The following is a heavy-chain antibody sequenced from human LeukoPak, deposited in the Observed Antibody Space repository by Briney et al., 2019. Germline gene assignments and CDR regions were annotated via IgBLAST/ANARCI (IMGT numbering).Heavy chain of an antibody. V-gene: IGHV3-7*01. CDR1: GGSISGYY. Sequence: ETLSLTCTVSGGSISGYYWSWIRQPPGKGLEWVANIKQDGSEKYYVDSVKGRFTISRDNAKNSLYLQMNSLRAEDTAVYYCARYYYDSSGYYYENWFDPWGQGTLVTVSS. J-gene: IGHJ5*02. D-gene: IGHD3-22*01. CDR2: IKQDGSEK. CDR3: ARYYYDSSGYYYENWFDP.